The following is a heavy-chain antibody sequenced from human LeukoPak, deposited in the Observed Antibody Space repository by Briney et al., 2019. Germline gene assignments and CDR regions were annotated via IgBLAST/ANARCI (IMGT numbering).Heavy chain of an antibody. Sequence: ASVKVSCKASRYTFTGYYMHWVRQAPGQGLEWMGWINPNSGGTNYAQKFQGWVTMTRDTSISTAYMELSRLRSDDTAVYYCARESGSILGPMDVWGKGTTVTVSS. D-gene: IGHD3-3*01. CDR2: INPNSGGT. V-gene: IGHV1-2*04. J-gene: IGHJ6*04. CDR1: RYTFTGYY. CDR3: ARESGSILGPMDV.